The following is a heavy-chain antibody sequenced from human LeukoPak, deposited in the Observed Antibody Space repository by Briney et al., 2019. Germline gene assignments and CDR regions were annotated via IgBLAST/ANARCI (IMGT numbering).Heavy chain of an antibody. D-gene: IGHD2-21*01. CDR2: LSGSGGGT. CDR1: GFTVSSNY. V-gene: IGHV3-23*01. J-gene: IGHJ1*01. CDR3: AKGCGGDCYSGYFQH. Sequence: QPGGSLRLSCAASGFTVSSNYMSWVRQAPGKGLEWVSTLSGSGGGTYYADSVKGRFTISRDNSKNTLYLQMNSLRAEDTAVYYCAKGCGGDCYSGYFQHWGQGTLVTVSS.